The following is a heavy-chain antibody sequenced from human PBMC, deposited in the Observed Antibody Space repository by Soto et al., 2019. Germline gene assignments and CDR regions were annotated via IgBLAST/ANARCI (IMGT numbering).Heavy chain of an antibody. J-gene: IGHJ4*02. V-gene: IGHV1-18*01. CDR2: ISVYNGDT. Sequence: GASVKVSCKASGYTFTSYGISWVRQAPGQGLEWVGWISVYNGDTNYAQKLQGRVTMTTDTSTSTAYMELRSLRSDDTAVYYCARSHDYGDYGRYWGQGTLVTVSS. CDR1: GYTFTSYG. CDR3: ARSHDYGDYGRY. D-gene: IGHD4-17*01.